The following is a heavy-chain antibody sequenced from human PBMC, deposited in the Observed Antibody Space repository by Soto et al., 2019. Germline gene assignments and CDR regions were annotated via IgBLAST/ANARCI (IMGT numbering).Heavy chain of an antibody. V-gene: IGHV4-61*03. CDR1: GGSVSSGSYY. J-gene: IGHJ6*02. Sequence: QVQLQDSGPGLVKPSETLSLTCTVSGGSVSSGSYYWSWIRQPPGKGLEWIGYIYYSGSTNYNPPPNRRLPLTVPTPRTHFSLKRRSVLAAHTAVYYSARASPLAITMVRGEIYYYYYGMDVWGHVTAVTVSS. CDR3: ARASPLAITMVRGEIYYYYYGMDV. CDR2: IYYSGST. D-gene: IGHD3-10*01.